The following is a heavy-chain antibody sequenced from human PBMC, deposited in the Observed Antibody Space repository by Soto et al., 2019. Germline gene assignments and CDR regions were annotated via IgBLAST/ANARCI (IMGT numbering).Heavy chain of an antibody. CDR2: IKQDGSQK. CDR1: GFTFSRYW. V-gene: IGHV3-7*04. J-gene: IGHJ6*02. CDR3: ARHDYYDSSGSSYYGMDV. D-gene: IGHD3-22*01. Sequence: GGSLRLSCAASGFTFSRYWMSWVRQGPGKGLEWVANIKQDGSQKNYVDSVEGRVTISRDNAKNSLYLQMNSLRAEDTAVYYCARHDYYDSSGSSYYGMDVWGQGTTVTVSS.